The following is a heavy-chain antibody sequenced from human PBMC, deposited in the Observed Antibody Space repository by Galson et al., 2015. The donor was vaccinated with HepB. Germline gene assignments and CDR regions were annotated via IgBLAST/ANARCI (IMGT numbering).Heavy chain of an antibody. D-gene: IGHD3-9*01. J-gene: IGHJ4*02. Sequence: SLRLSCAASGFTFAWMSWVRQAPGQGLEWVGRIKSINDGGTTDYAPPVKGRFTISRDDSKNTLYLQMNSLKTEDTAVYYCVIDLSTTVIINSNFHSWGQGTLVTVPS. CDR3: VIDLSTTVIINSNFHS. CDR1: GFTFAW. CDR2: IKSINDGGTT. V-gene: IGHV3-15*01.